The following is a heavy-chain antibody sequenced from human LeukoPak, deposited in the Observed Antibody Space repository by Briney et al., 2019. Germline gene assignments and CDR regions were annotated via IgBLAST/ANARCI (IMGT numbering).Heavy chain of an antibody. V-gene: IGHV4-34*01. CDR2: INHSGST. D-gene: IGHD1-20*01. Sequence: SETLSLTCAVYGGSFSGYYWSWIRQPPGKGLEWIGEINHSGSTNYNPSLKSRVTISVDTSKTQFSLKLSSVTAADTAVYYCARVKYNWNRRDAFDIWGQGTMVTVSS. J-gene: IGHJ3*02. CDR3: ARVKYNWNRRDAFDI. CDR1: GGSFSGYY.